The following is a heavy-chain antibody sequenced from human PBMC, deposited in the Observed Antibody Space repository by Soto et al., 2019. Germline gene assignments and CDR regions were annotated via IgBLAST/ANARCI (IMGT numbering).Heavy chain of an antibody. CDR3: ARLEGLATISYYFDF. D-gene: IGHD1-1*01. Sequence: PSETLSLTCTVSGGSISSYYCSWIRQPPGKGLEWIGSIYYSGSTYYNPSLKSRVTISIDKSKNQFSLKLSSLTAADTAVYYCARLEGLATISYYFDFWGQGTLVTVSS. V-gene: IGHV4-59*05. CDR1: GGSISSYY. CDR2: IYYSGST. J-gene: IGHJ4*02.